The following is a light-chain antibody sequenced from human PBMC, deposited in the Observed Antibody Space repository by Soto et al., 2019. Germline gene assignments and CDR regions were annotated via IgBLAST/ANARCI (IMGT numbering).Light chain of an antibody. CDR1: QSVSNNY. CDR2: GAS. V-gene: IGKV3-20*01. Sequence: EVVLTQSPGTLSLSPGERATLSFMASQSVSNNYLACYQQKPGQAPRLLIYGASNRATGIPDRFSGSGSGTDFTLTISRLEPEDFAVYYCQQYGSSGTFGQGTKVDIK. CDR3: QQYGSSGT. J-gene: IGKJ1*01.